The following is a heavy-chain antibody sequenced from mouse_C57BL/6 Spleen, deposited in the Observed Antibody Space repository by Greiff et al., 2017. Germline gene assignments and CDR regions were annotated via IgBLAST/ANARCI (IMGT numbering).Heavy chain of an antibody. CDR1: GYTFTSYW. CDR3: ARDTTRYFDV. Sequence: VQLVESGAELVKPGASVKVSCKASGYTFTSYWMHWVKQRPGQGLEWIGRIHPSDSDTNYNQKFKGKATLTVDKSSSTAYMQLRSLTSEASAVDYCARDTTRYFDVWGTGTTVTVSS. D-gene: IGHD6-1*01. CDR2: IHPSDSDT. J-gene: IGHJ1*03. V-gene: IGHV1-74*01.